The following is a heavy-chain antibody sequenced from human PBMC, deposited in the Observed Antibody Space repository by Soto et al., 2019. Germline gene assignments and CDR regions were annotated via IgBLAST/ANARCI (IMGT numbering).Heavy chain of an antibody. CDR1: GFTFSSYW. Sequence: EVQLVESGGGLVQPGGSLRLSCAASGFTFSSYWMSWVRQAPGKGLEWVANIKQDGSEKYYVDSVKGRFTISRDNAKNSLYLQMNSLRAEDTAVYYCARSKIRYFDWRFDYWGQGTLVTVSS. D-gene: IGHD3-9*01. CDR3: ARSKIRYFDWRFDY. J-gene: IGHJ4*02. V-gene: IGHV3-7*01. CDR2: IKQDGSEK.